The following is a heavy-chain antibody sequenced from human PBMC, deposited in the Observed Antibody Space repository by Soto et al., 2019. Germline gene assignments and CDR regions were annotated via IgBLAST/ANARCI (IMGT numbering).Heavy chain of an antibody. V-gene: IGHV3-21*01. J-gene: IGHJ5*02. CDR1: GFTFSSCS. D-gene: IGHD3-3*01. CDR2: ISSNSKYI. Sequence: EVQLVESGGGLVMPGGSLRLSCAASGFTFSSCSMTWVRQAPGKGLEWVSSISSNSKYIYHADSVKGRFTISRDNAKNSLYLQMNSLRAEDKAVYYCARENYDFWSGYYSGGWFDPWGQGTLVTVSS. CDR3: ARENYDFWSGYYSGGWFDP.